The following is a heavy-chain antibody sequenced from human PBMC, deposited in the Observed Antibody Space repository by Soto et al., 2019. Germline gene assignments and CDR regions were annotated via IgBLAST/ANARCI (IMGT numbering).Heavy chain of an antibody. CDR1: GGTFSSYA. J-gene: IGHJ4*02. Sequence: ASVKVSCKASGGTFSSYAISWVRQAPGQGLEWMGGIIPIFGTANYSQKFQGRVTITADESTSTAYMELSSLRSEDTAVYYCARAPVADDSSGYYYCYWGQGTLVTVSS. V-gene: IGHV1-69*13. CDR3: ARAPVADDSSGYYYCY. CDR2: IIPIFGTA. D-gene: IGHD3-22*01.